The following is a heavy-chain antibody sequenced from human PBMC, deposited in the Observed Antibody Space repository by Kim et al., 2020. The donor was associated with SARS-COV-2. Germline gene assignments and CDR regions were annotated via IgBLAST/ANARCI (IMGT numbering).Heavy chain of an antibody. CDR1: GYTFTGYY. V-gene: IGHV1-2*04. D-gene: IGHD5-12*01. CDR3: ARGSNTVDEYYFDY. CDR2: INPNSGGT. Sequence: ASVKVSCKASGYTFTGYYMHWVRQAPGQGLEWMGWINPNSGGTNYAQKFQGWVTMTRDTSISTAYMELSRLRSDDTAVYYCARGSNTVDEYYFDYWGQGTLVTVSS. J-gene: IGHJ4*02.